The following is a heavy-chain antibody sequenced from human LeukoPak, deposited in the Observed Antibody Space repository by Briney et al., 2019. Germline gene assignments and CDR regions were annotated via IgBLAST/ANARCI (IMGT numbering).Heavy chain of an antibody. V-gene: IGHV3-23*01. D-gene: IGHD6-19*01. CDR1: GFTFSTYA. J-gene: IGHJ4*02. Sequence: GGSLRLSCAASGFTFSTYAMSWVRQAPGKGLEWVAGIRGSGGSTYYADSVKGRFTISRGNSKNTLYLQMNSLRAEDTAVYYCAKQWPVDYWGQGTLVTVSS. CDR2: IRGSGGST. CDR3: AKQWPVDY.